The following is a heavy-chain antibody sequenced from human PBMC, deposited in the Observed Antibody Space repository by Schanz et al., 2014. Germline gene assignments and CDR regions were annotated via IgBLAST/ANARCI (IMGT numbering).Heavy chain of an antibody. CDR2: IKSKTDGGTT. Sequence: EVHLVESGGGLVKPGGSLRLSCAASGFTLSNAWMSWVRQAPGKGVEWVGRIKSKTDGGTTDFAAPVKGRFSISRDDSKNTLYLQMNSLRAEDTAVYYCAKGLGGIYIPLENWGQGTLVTVSS. V-gene: IGHV3-15*01. D-gene: IGHD5-12*01. CDR3: AKGLGGIYIPLEN. J-gene: IGHJ4*02. CDR1: GFTLSNAW.